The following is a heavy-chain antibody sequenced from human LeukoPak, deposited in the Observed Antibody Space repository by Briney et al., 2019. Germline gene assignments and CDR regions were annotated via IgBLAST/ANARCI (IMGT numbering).Heavy chain of an antibody. CDR3: ARHGDCSSSSCYVTWFDY. V-gene: IGHV4-39*01. CDR2: VNDRGST. J-gene: IGHJ4*02. CDR1: GGSIISNNNY. Sequence: SETLSLACTVSGGSIISNNNYWGWSRQSPGKGLEGIASVNDRGSTYYNMSLKSRVTISVDRSMNQFSLKLSSVTAADTAVYYCARHGDCSSSSCYVTWFDYWGQGTLVTVSS. D-gene: IGHD2-15*01.